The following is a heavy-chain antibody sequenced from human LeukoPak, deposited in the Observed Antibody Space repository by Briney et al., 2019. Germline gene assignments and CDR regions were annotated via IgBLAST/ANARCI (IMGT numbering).Heavy chain of an antibody. CDR2: ISSSSTYM. Sequence: GGSLRLSCAASGFTFPTYSINWVRQAPGKGLEWVSSISSSSTYMDYADSVKGRFTISRDNAKNSLYLQMNSLRAEDTAVYYCARDYYGDYYFDYWGQGTLVTVSS. CDR1: GFTFPTYS. D-gene: IGHD4-17*01. J-gene: IGHJ4*02. V-gene: IGHV3-21*01. CDR3: ARDYYGDYYFDY.